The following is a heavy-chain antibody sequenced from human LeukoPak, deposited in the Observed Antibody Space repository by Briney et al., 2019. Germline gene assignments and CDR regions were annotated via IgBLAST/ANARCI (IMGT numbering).Heavy chain of an antibody. CDR2: IWYDGSNK. CDR1: GFTFSSYG. V-gene: IGHV3-33*01. J-gene: IGHJ6*04. D-gene: IGHD3-16*02. Sequence: GGSLRLSCAASGFTFSSYGMHWVRQAPGKGREWVADIWYDGSNKYYADSVKGRFTISRDNSKNTLYLQMNSLRAEDTAVYYCARWGFGGVIVPFSMDVWGKGTTVTVSS. CDR3: ARWGFGGVIVPFSMDV.